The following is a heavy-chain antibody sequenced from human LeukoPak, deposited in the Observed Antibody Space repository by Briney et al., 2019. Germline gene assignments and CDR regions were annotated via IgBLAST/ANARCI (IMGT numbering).Heavy chain of an antibody. CDR1: GFAFSTND. CDR2: IGVAGDT. V-gene: IGHV3-13*04. CDR3: ARGFVHAFDI. J-gene: IGHJ3*02. Sequence: PGGSLRLSCADSGFAFSTNDMQWVRQATGKGLEWVSAIGVAGDTYYPGSVKGRFTISRENAKNSWYLQMNSLSAGDTAVYYCARGFVHAFDIWGQGTMVTVSS. D-gene: IGHD6-6*01.